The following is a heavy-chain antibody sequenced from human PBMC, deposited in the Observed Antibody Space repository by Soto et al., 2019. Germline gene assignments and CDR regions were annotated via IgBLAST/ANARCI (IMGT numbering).Heavy chain of an antibody. Sequence: QVQLQESGPGLVKPSETLSLTCTVSDDSSRSYKWSWIRQHPGRRLEWIGYIDSNGGTSYNPSLQSLVTISIDTSTKQFSLKLSSVTAADTAVYYCVRQGFGRLHGLVDVWGQGTTVTVSS. CDR3: VRQGFGRLHGLVDV. V-gene: IGHV4-59*08. J-gene: IGHJ6*02. CDR2: IDSNGGT. CDR1: DDSSRSYK. D-gene: IGHD3-10*01.